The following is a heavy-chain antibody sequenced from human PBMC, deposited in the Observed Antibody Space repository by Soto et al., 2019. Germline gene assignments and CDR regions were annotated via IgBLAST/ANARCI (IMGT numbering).Heavy chain of an antibody. CDR3: SRQASDFWSGKPQYYMDV. Sequence: GGSLRLSCAASGFTFSGSAMHWVCQASGKGLEWVGRIRSKANNYATAYGASVKGRFTISRDDSKNTAYLQMNSLKTEDTAVYYCSRQASDFWSGKPQYYMDVWGKGTTVTVSS. D-gene: IGHD3-3*01. J-gene: IGHJ6*03. V-gene: IGHV3-73*01. CDR1: GFTFSGSA. CDR2: IRSKANNYAT.